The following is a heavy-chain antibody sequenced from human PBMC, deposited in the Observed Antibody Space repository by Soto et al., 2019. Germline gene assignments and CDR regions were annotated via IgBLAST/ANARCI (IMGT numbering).Heavy chain of an antibody. CDR2: IWYDGSNK. Sequence: GGSLRLSCAASGFTFSSYGMHWVRQAPGKGLEWVAVIWYDGSNKYYADSVKGRFTISRDNSKNTLYLQMNSLRAEDTAVYYCARDGPIAAADYWGQGTLVTVSS. D-gene: IGHD6-13*01. CDR1: GFTFSSYG. CDR3: ARDGPIAAADY. J-gene: IGHJ4*02. V-gene: IGHV3-33*01.